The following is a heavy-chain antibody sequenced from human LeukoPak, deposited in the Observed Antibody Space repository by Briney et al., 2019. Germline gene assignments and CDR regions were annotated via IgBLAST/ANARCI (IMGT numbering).Heavy chain of an antibody. J-gene: IGHJ4*02. D-gene: IGHD6-19*01. CDR1: GFTFSSYA. CDR2: ISGSGGST. CDR3: AKGAVAGNQKPGGY. Sequence: GGSLRLSCAASGFTFSSYAMSWVRQAPGKGLEGVSAISGSGGSTYYADSVKGRFTISRDNSKNTLALQMNSLRAEDTAVYFCAKGAVAGNQKPGGYWGQGTLVTVSS. V-gene: IGHV3-23*01.